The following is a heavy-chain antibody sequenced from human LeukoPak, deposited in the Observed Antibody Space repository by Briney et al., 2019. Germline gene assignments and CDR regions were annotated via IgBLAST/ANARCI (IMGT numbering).Heavy chain of an antibody. Sequence: GGSLRLSCAASGFTFSSYGMSWVRQAPGKGLEWVSAISGSGGSTYHADSVRGRLTISRDNSKNTLYLQMNSLRAEDTAVYYCAKSIYGDYWDDAFDIWGQGTMVTVSS. J-gene: IGHJ3*02. CDR1: GFTFSSYG. CDR2: ISGSGGST. D-gene: IGHD4-17*01. CDR3: AKSIYGDYWDDAFDI. V-gene: IGHV3-23*01.